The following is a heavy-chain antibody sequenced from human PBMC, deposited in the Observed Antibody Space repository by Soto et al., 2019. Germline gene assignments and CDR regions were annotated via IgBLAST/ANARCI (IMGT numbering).Heavy chain of an antibody. D-gene: IGHD6-19*01. CDR3: ASRAAQWLV. Sequence: GGSLRLSCAASGFTFSSYWMHWVRQAPGKGLVWVSRINSDGGSTSYADSVKGRSTICRDNAKNTLYLQMNSLRAEDTAVYYCASRAAQWLVWGQGTLVTVSS. J-gene: IGHJ4*02. V-gene: IGHV3-74*01. CDR2: INSDGGST. CDR1: GFTFSSYW.